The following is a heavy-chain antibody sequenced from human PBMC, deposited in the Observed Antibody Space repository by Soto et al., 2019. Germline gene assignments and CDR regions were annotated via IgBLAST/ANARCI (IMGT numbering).Heavy chain of an antibody. J-gene: IGHJ4*02. CDR1: GFTFSSYA. Sequence: HPGASLRLSCAASGFTFSSYAMSWVRQAPGKGLEWVSAISGSGGSTYYADSVKGRFTISRDNSKNTLYLQMNSLRAEDTVVYYCAKDPWPFDYWGQGTQVTVSS. CDR2: ISGSGGST. CDR3: AKDPWPFDY. V-gene: IGHV3-23*01.